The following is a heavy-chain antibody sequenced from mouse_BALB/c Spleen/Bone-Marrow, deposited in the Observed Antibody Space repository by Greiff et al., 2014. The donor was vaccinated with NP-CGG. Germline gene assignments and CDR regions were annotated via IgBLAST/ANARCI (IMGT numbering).Heavy chain of an antibody. CDR1: GFTFSDYY. J-gene: IGHJ4*01. V-gene: IGHV5-4*02. Sequence: EVQRVESGGGLVKPGGSLKLSCAASGFTFSDYYMYWVRQTPEKRLEWVATISDGGSYTYYPDSVKGRFTISRDNAKNNLYLQMSSLKSEDTAMYYCAGDYDYAMDYWGQGTSVTVSS. D-gene: IGHD2-12*01. CDR3: AGDYDYAMDY. CDR2: ISDGGSYT.